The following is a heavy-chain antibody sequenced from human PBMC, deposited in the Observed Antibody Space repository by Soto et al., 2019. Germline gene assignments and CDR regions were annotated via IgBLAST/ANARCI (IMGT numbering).Heavy chain of an antibody. D-gene: IGHD6-6*01. CDR3: ARDFITGSSSYGMDV. Sequence: QVQLQESGPGLVKPSPTLSLTCTVSGGSISSGGYYWSWIRQHPGKGLEWIGYIYYSGSTYYNPSLKSRVTISVETSKNQFSLKLSSVTAADTAVYYCARDFITGSSSYGMDVWGQGTTVTVSS. J-gene: IGHJ6*02. CDR1: GGSISSGGYY. V-gene: IGHV4-31*03. CDR2: IYYSGST.